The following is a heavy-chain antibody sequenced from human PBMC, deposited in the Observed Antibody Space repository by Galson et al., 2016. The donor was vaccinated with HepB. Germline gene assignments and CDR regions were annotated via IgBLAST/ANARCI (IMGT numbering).Heavy chain of an antibody. Sequence: PALVKPTQTLTLTCTFSGFSLSTSGMSVSWIRQPPGKALEWLARIDWEDDKYYSTSLKTRLTISKDNSQNQVVLTMTNMDPVDTATYYCARMRRGSYENNALDSWGQGTLVTVSS. CDR2: IDWEDDK. J-gene: IGHJ4*02. CDR3: ARMRRGSYENNALDS. D-gene: IGHD2/OR15-2a*01. CDR1: GFSLSTSGMS. V-gene: IGHV2-70*11.